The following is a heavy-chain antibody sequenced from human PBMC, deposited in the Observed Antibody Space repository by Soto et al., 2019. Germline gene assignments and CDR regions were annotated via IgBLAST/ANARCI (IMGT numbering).Heavy chain of an antibody. CDR2: ISYDGSNK. J-gene: IGHJ6*01. Sequence: QVQLVESGGGVVQPGRSLRLSCAASGFTFSSYAMHWVRQAPGKGLEWVAVISYDGSNKYYADSVKGRFTISRDNSKNTLYLQMNSLRAEDTAVYYCARDPALGYCSSTSCYGYGMDVW. V-gene: IGHV3-30-3*01. D-gene: IGHD2-2*01. CDR3: ARDPALGYCSSTSCYGYGMDV. CDR1: GFTFSSYA.